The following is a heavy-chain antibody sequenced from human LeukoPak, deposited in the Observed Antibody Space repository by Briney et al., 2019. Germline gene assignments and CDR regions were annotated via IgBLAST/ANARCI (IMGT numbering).Heavy chain of an antibody. CDR2: IKQDGSEK. CDR1: GFTFSNAW. CDR3: ARRPSGTYYRDY. J-gene: IGHJ4*02. V-gene: IGHV3-7*01. Sequence: GGSLRLSCAASGFTFSNAWMSWVRQAPGKGLEWVANIKQDGSEKYYVDSVKGRFTISRDNAKNSLYLQMNSLRAEDTAVYYCARRPSGTYYRDYWGQGTLVTVSS. D-gene: IGHD1-26*01.